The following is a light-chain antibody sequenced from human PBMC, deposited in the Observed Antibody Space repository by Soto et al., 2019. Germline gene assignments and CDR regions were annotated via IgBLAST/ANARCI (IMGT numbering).Light chain of an antibody. CDR2: GAS. J-gene: IGKJ2*01. Sequence: DIPMTQSPSTLSASVGDRVTITCRASQSISSWLAWYQQRPREAPKLLIYGASSLESGVPSRFSGGGSGTEFTLTISSLQPTDFATYYCQQYATSSPTFGQGTKLEI. CDR3: QQYATSSPT. V-gene: IGKV1-5*01. CDR1: QSISSW.